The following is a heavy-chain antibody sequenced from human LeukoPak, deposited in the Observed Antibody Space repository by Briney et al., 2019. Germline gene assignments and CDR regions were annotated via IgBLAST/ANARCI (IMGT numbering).Heavy chain of an antibody. CDR1: GGSISSYY. J-gene: IGHJ4*02. V-gene: IGHV4-59*01. CDR2: IYYSGST. D-gene: IGHD3-16*01. CDR3: ARETDYVFY. Sequence: SETLSLTCTVSGGSISSYYWSWIRQPPGKGLEWIGYIYYSGSTNYSPSLKSRVTISVDTSKNQFSLKLSSVTAADTAVYYCARETDYVFYWGQGTLVTVSS.